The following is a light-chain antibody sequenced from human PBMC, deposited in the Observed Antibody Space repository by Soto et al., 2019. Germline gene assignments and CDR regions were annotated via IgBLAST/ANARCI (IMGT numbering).Light chain of an antibody. Sequence: QSVLTQPPSASGSPGQSVTISCTGSSSDVGQFNFVSWYQQHPGKVPKIMIYEVSKRPSGVPDRFSGSKSGNTASLTVSGLQAEDEADYYCSSYAGNNNLVFGGGTKLTVL. CDR1: SSDVGQFNF. V-gene: IGLV2-8*01. CDR3: SSYAGNNNLV. CDR2: EVS. J-gene: IGLJ3*02.